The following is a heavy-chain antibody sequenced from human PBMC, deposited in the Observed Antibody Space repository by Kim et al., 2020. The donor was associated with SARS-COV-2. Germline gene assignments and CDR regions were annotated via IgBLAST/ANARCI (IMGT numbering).Heavy chain of an antibody. CDR1: GFTFDDYA. J-gene: IGHJ3*02. CDR3: AKDGGFLEWLPSDAFDI. D-gene: IGHD3-3*01. CDR2: ISWNSGSI. Sequence: GGSLRLSCAASGFTFDDYAMHWVRQAPGKGLEWVSGISWNSGSIGYADSVKGRFTISRDNAKNSLYLQMNSLRAEDTALYYCAKDGGFLEWLPSDAFDI. V-gene: IGHV3-9*01.